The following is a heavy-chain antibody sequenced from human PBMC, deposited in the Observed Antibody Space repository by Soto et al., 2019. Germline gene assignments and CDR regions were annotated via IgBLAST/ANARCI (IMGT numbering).Heavy chain of an antibody. CDR2: ISYDGSNK. V-gene: IGHV3-30*18. J-gene: IGHJ4*02. Sequence: GGSLRLSCAASGFTFSSYGMHWVRQAPGKGLEWVAVISYDGSNKYYADSVKGRFTISRDNSKNTLYLQMNSLRAEDTAVYYCAKDHGWYLGGDFDCWGQGTLVTVSS. CDR3: AKDHGWYLGGDFDC. CDR1: GFTFSSYG. D-gene: IGHD2-15*01.